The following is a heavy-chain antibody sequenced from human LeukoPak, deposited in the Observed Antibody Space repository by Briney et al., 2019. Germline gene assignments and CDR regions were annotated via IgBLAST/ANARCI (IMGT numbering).Heavy chain of an antibody. V-gene: IGHV1-46*01. J-gene: IGHJ4*02. CDR2: INPSGGST. D-gene: IGHD3-22*01. CDR1: GYTFTSYY. Sequence: GRSLRLSCAASGYTFTSYYMHWVRQAPGQGLEWMGIINPSGGSTSYAQKFQGRVTMTRDTSTSTVYMELSSLRSEDTAVYYCARDWVHPYYYDSSGYNPFDYWGQGTLVTVSS. CDR3: ARDWVHPYYYDSSGYNPFDY.